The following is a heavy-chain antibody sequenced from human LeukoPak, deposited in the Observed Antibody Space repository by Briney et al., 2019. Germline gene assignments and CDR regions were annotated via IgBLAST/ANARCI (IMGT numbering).Heavy chain of an antibody. CDR1: GFTFDDYA. CDR3: AKDISSAVAGTGAY. V-gene: IGHV3-9*01. D-gene: IGHD6-19*01. CDR2: ISWNSGSI. J-gene: IGHJ4*02. Sequence: LRLSCAASGFTFDDYAMHWVRQAPGKGLEWVSGISWNSGSIGYADSVKGRFTISRDNAKNSLYLQMNSLRAEDTALYYCAKDISSAVAGTGAYWGQGTLVTVSS.